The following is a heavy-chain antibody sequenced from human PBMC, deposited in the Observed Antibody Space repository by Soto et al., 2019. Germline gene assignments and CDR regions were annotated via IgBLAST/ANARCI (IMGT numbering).Heavy chain of an antibody. CDR1: GFTFSSYG. Sequence: PVGSLRLSCAASGFTFSSYGMHWVRQAPGKGLEWVAVISYDGSNKYYADSVKGRFTISRDNSKNTLYLQMNSLRAEDTAVYYCAKPYCSSTSCYGGFDYWGQGTLVTVSS. V-gene: IGHV3-30*18. D-gene: IGHD2-2*01. J-gene: IGHJ4*02. CDR3: AKPYCSSTSCYGGFDY. CDR2: ISYDGSNK.